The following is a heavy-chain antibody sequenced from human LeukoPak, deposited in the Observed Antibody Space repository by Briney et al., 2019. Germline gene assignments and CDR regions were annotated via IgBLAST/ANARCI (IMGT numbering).Heavy chain of an antibody. V-gene: IGHV1-2*02. J-gene: IGHJ5*02. Sequence: ASVKVSCKASGYTFTGYYMHWVRQAPGQGLEWMGWINPNSGGTNYAQKFQGRVTMTRDTSISTAYMELSRLRSDDTAVYYCARGTVLRFLKWLGGFDPWGQGTLVTVSS. CDR2: INPNSGGT. D-gene: IGHD3-3*01. CDR3: ARGTVLRFLKWLGGFDP. CDR1: GYTFTGYY.